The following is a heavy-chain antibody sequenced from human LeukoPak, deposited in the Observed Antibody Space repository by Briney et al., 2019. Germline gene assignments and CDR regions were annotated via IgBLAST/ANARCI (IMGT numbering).Heavy chain of an antibody. CDR1: GFTFSNYA. CDR2: ISGSGGST. D-gene: IGHD1-14*01. V-gene: IGHV3-23*01. Sequence: GGSLRLSCAASGFTFSNYAMSWVRQAPGKGLEWVSGISGSGGSTYYADSVKGRFTISRDNSKNTLYLQMNSLKTEDTAVYYCTTANPIDYWGQGTLVTVSS. J-gene: IGHJ4*02. CDR3: TTANPIDY.